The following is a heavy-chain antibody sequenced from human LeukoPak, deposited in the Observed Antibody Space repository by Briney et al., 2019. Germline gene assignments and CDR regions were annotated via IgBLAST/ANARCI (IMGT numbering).Heavy chain of an antibody. V-gene: IGHV1-18*01. CDR3: ARDPPSIASYYYYGMDV. CDR1: GYTFTSYG. J-gene: IGHJ6*02. D-gene: IGHD6-6*01. Sequence: ASVKVSCKASGYTFTSYGISWVRQAPGQGLEWMGWISAYNGNTNYAQKLQGRVTMTTDTSTSTAYMELRSLRSDDTAVYYCARDPPSIASYYYYGMDVWGQGTTVTVPS. CDR2: ISAYNGNT.